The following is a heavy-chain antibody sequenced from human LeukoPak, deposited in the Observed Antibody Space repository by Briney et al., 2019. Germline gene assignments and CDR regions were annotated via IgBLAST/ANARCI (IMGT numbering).Heavy chain of an antibody. Sequence: PGGSLRLSCAASGFTFNSYSMNWVRQAPGKGLEWVSSISGSNSYIYYADSMKGRFTISRDNAKNSLYLQMNSLRSDDTAVYYCARGGPVDVNSWYFFDYWGQGTLVTVSS. J-gene: IGHJ4*02. CDR3: ARGGPVDVNSWYFFDY. CDR1: GFTFNSYS. V-gene: IGHV3-21*04. CDR2: ISGSNSYI. D-gene: IGHD6-13*01.